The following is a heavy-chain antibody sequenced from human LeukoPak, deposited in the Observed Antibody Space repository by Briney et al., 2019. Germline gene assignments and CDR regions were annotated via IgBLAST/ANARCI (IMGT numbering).Heavy chain of an antibody. D-gene: IGHD5-18*01. Sequence: PGRSLRLSCAASGFTFDDYAMHWVRQAPGKGLVWVSRINSDGSSTSYADSVKGRFTISRDNAKNTLYLQMNSLRAEDTAVYYCAREEVKDTAMPRYYYYYMDVWGKGTTVTVSS. J-gene: IGHJ6*03. V-gene: IGHV3-74*01. CDR3: AREEVKDTAMPRYYYYYMDV. CDR1: GFTFDDYA. CDR2: INSDGSST.